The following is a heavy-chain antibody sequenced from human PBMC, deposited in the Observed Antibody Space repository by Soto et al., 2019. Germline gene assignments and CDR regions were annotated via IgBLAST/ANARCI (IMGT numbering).Heavy chain of an antibody. J-gene: IGHJ3*02. CDR3: AREYGIGGAAFDI. V-gene: IGHV4-34*01. CDR2: INHSGST. D-gene: IGHD2-15*01. CDR1: GGSFSGYY. Sequence: SETLSLTCAVYGGSFSGYYWSWIRQPPGKGLEWIGEINHSGSTNYNPSLKSRVTISVDTSKNQFSLKLSSVTAADTAVYYCAREYGIGGAAFDIWGQGTMVTVSS.